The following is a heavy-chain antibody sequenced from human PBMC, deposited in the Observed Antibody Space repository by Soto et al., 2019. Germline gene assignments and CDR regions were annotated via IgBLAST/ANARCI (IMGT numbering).Heavy chain of an antibody. CDR2: INPSGGST. D-gene: IGHD3-16*01. Sequence: SVKVSCKASGYTFTSYYMHWVRQAPVQGLEWMGIINPSGGSTSYAQKFQGRVTMTRDTSTSTVYMELSSLRSEDTAVYYCARDRGRIMITFGGGGMDVWGQGTTVTVSS. J-gene: IGHJ6*02. CDR3: ARDRGRIMITFGGGGMDV. V-gene: IGHV1-46*01. CDR1: GYTFTSYY.